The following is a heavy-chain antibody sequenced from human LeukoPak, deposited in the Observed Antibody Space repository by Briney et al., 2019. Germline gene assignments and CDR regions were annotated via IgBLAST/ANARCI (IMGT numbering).Heavy chain of an antibody. CDR2: MYYSGST. CDR1: SGSISSTSYY. J-gene: IGHJ4*02. V-gene: IGHV4-39*07. D-gene: IGHD3-10*01. Sequence: SETLSLTCTVSSGSISSTSYYWGWIRQPPGMGLEWIGSMYYSGSTYYNPSLKSRITISVDTSKSQFSLKLSSVTAADTAVYYCAREMRSPRGGFDYWDQGTLVTVSS. CDR3: AREMRSPRGGFDY.